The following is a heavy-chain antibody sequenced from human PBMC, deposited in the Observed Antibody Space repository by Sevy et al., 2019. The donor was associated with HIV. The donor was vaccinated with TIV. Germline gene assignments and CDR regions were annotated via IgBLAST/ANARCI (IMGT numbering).Heavy chain of an antibody. CDR2: INSDGSTT. D-gene: IGHD6-13*01. J-gene: IGHJ6*02. CDR3: ARESASGTPGGVYYYYYNMDV. Sequence: GGSLRLSCAASGFTFSSFWMHWVRQVPGKGLVWVSHINSDGSTTAYADSVKGRFTISRDNSKNSLYLQMNSLRAEDTAVYYCARESASGTPGGVYYYYYNMDVWGQGTTVTVSS. CDR1: GFTFSSFW. V-gene: IGHV3-74*01.